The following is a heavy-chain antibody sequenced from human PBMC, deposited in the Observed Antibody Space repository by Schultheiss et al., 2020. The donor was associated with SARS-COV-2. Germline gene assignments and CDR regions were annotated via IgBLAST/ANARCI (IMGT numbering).Heavy chain of an antibody. V-gene: IGHV3-53*01. Sequence: GESLKISCAASGFTFSSYWMHWVRQVPGKGLEWVSVIYSGGPTIYADSVKGRFTISRDNAKNTLYLQMNSLRAEDTAVYYCAKEEVWVRGTFYTDCWGQGTLVTVSS. CDR3: AKEEVWVRGTFYTDC. CDR2: IYSGGPT. CDR1: GFTFSSYW. D-gene: IGHD3-16*01. J-gene: IGHJ4*02.